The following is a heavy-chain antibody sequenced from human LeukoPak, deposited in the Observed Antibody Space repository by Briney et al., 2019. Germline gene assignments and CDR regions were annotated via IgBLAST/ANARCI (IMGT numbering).Heavy chain of an antibody. J-gene: IGHJ4*02. CDR2: IIPIFGTA. D-gene: IGHD3-22*01. CDR1: GGNFSSQA. CDR3: ARGPDSSTYYYFY. V-gene: IGHV1-69*06. Sequence: GASVKVSCKASGGNFSSQAISWVRQAPGQGLEWMGGIIPIFGTANYAQKFQGKVTITADKSTSTVYMALSSLRSEDTAVYYCARGPDSSTYYYFYWGQGTLVTVSS.